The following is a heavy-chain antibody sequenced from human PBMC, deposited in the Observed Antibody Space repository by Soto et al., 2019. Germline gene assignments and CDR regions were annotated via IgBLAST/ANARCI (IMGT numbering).Heavy chain of an antibody. V-gene: IGHV1-3*01. CDR2: INAGNGNT. D-gene: IGHD1-1*01. J-gene: IGHJ6*03. CDR3: ARSVGRYNWNDENRGYMDV. CDR1: GYTFTSYA. Sequence: ASVKVSCKASGYTFTSYAMHWVRQAPGQRLEWMGWINAGNGNTKYSQKFQGRVTITRDTSASTAYMELSSLRSEDTAVYYCARSVGRYNWNDENRGYMDVWGKGTTVTVSS.